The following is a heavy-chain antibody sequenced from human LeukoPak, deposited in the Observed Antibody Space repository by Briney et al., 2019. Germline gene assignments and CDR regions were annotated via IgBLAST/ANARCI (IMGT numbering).Heavy chain of an antibody. CDR3: ARESCRSTICRGVWFDP. Sequence: GASVKVSCKASGYTFTSYYMHWVRQAPGQGLEWMGIINPSGGSTSYAQKFQGRVTMTRDMSTSTVYMELSSLRSEDTAVYYCARESCRSTICRGVWFDPWGQGTLVTVSS. D-gene: IGHD2-2*01. J-gene: IGHJ5*02. CDR1: GYTFTSYY. CDR2: INPSGGST. V-gene: IGHV1-46*01.